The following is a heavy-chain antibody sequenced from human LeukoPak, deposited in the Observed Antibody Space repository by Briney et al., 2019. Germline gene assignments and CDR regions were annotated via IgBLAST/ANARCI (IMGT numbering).Heavy chain of an antibody. D-gene: IGHD6-13*01. Sequence: QAGGSLRLSCAASGFTFSSYAMSWVRQAPGKGLEWVSAISGSGGSTYYADSVKGRFTISRDNSKNTLYLQMNSLRAEDTAVYYCAKGVAAAGSFDYWGQGTLVTVSS. J-gene: IGHJ4*02. CDR2: ISGSGGST. CDR1: GFTFSSYA. CDR3: AKGVAAAGSFDY. V-gene: IGHV3-23*01.